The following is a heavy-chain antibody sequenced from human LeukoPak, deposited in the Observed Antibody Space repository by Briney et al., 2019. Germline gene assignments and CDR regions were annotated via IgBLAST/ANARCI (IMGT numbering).Heavy chain of an antibody. CDR3: AREFLLLWFGEPPPTDAFDI. V-gene: IGHV1-2*02. CDR1: EYTFSGYY. J-gene: IGHJ3*02. CDR2: INPNSGGT. D-gene: IGHD3-10*01. Sequence: ASVKVSCKASEYTFSGYYMHWVRQAPGQGLEWMGWINPNSGGTHYAQKFQGRVTLTRAMSISTAYMELSRLRSDDTAVYYCAREFLLLWFGEPPPTDAFDIWGQGTIVTVSS.